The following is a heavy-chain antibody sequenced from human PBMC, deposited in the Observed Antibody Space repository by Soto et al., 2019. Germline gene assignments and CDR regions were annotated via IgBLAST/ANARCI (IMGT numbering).Heavy chain of an antibody. D-gene: IGHD4-17*01. CDR1: GFTFSDYY. J-gene: IGHJ4*02. Sequence: QVQLVESGGGLVKPGGSLRLSCAASGFTFSDYYMSWIRQAPGKGLEWVSYISSSSSYTNYADSVKGRFTISRDNAKNSLYLQMNSLRAEDTAVYYCARDLPDYGGNPDFDYWGQGTLVTVSS. CDR3: ARDLPDYGGNPDFDY. V-gene: IGHV3-11*05. CDR2: ISSSSSYT.